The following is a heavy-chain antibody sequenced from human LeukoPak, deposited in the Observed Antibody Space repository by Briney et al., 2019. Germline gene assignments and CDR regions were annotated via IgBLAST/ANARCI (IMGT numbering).Heavy chain of an antibody. J-gene: IGHJ4*02. CDR3: ARDSYSKNDY. Sequence: TGGSLRLSCAASGFTFSTYSMTWVRQAPGKGLEWVSYISSSSSTIYYGDSVKGRFTISRDNAKNSLYLQMNSLRAEDTAVYFCARDSYSKNDYWGQGTLVTVSS. CDR2: ISSSSSTI. V-gene: IGHV3-48*01. CDR1: GFTFSTYS. D-gene: IGHD4-11*01.